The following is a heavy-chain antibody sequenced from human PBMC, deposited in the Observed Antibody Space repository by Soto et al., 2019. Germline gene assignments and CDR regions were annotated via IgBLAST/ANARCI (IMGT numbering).Heavy chain of an antibody. CDR2: INPYTGGT. J-gene: IGHJ6*02. CDR1: GYSFSGYY. D-gene: IGHD2-21*02. Sequence: XSVKVSCNASGYSFSGYYGLWGRQAPGQGLEWMGWINPYTGGTNYAQKFQGRVTMTRDTSISTAYMELSKLISDDTAVYYCATQFNHCGGDCYRGPYFGMDVWGQGTTVTVSS. CDR3: ATQFNHCGGDCYRGPYFGMDV. V-gene: IGHV1-2*02.